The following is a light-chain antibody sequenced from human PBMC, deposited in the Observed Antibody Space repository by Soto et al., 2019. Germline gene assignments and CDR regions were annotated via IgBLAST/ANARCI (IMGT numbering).Light chain of an antibody. CDR3: QQYDNWPLT. CDR1: QSVGSN. V-gene: IGKV3-15*01. CDR2: DAS. Sequence: VRTQSPATLSVSPGERVTLSCRASQSVGSNLAWYQQKPGLAPRVLIYDASTRATVIPARFSGSGSGTEFTLTISSLQSEDFAVYYCQQYDNWPLTFGGGAKA. J-gene: IGKJ4*01.